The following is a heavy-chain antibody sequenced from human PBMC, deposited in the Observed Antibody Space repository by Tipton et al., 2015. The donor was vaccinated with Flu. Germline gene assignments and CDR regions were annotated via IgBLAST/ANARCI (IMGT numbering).Heavy chain of an antibody. CDR1: GGSLSSLY. J-gene: IGHJ4*02. Sequence: TLSLTCTVSGGSLSSLYWTWIRQPAGKGLEWIGRIYSSGITKYNPSLKSRVTMSVDTSKNQFSLSLSSVTAADTAVYYCARGSGSGTFVIFDYWGQGTLVAVSS. D-gene: IGHD3-10*01. CDR3: ARGSGSGTFVIFDY. V-gene: IGHV4-4*07. CDR2: IYSSGIT.